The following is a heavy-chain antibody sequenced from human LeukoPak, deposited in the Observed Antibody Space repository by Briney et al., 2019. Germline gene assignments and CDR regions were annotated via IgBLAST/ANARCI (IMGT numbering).Heavy chain of an antibody. V-gene: IGHV3-7*03. D-gene: IGHD7-27*01. CDR3: ARVSAGDYPDY. Sequence: GGSLRLSCAASGFTFSNYWMSWVRQAPGKGLEGGANIKEDGSEKSYVDSVKGRLTISRGNAKNSLYLQMNSLRAEDTAVYYCARVSAGDYPDYWGQGTLVTVSS. CDR1: GFTFSNYW. CDR2: IKEDGSEK. J-gene: IGHJ4*02.